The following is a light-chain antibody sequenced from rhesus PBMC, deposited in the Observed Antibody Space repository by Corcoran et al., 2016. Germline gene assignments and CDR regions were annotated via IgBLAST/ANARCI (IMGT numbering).Light chain of an antibody. V-gene: IGLV2-13*03. CDR2: EVS. J-gene: IGLJ1*01. CDR1: SSDIGGYNR. CDR3: SSYASSGNYI. Sequence: QPAPTQSPSVSGSPGQSVTISCTGTSSDIGGYNRLSWYQQHPDKAPKLLIYEVSRRPSGVSDRFSAFKSANTASLTISGVQAEDEADYYCSSYASSGNYIFGTGTRLTVL.